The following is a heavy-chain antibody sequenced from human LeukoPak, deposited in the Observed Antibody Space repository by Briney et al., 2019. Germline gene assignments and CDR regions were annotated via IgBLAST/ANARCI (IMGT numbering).Heavy chain of an antibody. Sequence: SETLSLTCAVSGGSISSGGYSWSWIRQPPGKGLEWIGYIYHSGSTYYNPSLKSRVTMSVDTSKNQFSLKLSSVTAADTAVYYCARERGRFLEWSNYYYYYMDVWGKGTTVTVSS. V-gene: IGHV4-30-2*01. CDR3: ARERGRFLEWSNYYYYYMDV. D-gene: IGHD3-3*01. J-gene: IGHJ6*03. CDR2: IYHSGST. CDR1: GGSISSGGYS.